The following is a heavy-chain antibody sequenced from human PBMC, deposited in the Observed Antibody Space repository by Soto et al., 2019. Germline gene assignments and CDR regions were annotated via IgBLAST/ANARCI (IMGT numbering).Heavy chain of an antibody. CDR2: ISYDGDTK. Sequence: QVQLVESGGGVVQPGRSLRLSCVASGFGFTSYGMHWLRQAPGKGLEWVAFISYDGDTKHYADSVKGRFTISRDNSMDTVYLQMNSLRSEDTALDYCARDLYALAGPQYVNGMGVWGQGTNVTVS. J-gene: IGHJ6*02. CDR1: GFGFTSYG. D-gene: IGHD6-19*01. V-gene: IGHV3-30-3*01. CDR3: ARDLYALAGPQYVNGMGV.